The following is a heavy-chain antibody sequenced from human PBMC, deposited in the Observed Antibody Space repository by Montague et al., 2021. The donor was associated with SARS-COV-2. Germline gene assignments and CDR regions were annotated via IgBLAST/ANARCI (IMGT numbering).Heavy chain of an antibody. D-gene: IGHD3-16*01. CDR2: PLFKKNWNY. CDR3: SRIAFAVIPH. Sequence: CAISGDSVAKHRPRSEEHTPEPPSPKDFVCSPLFKKNWNYDYAASVAGRVTVNPDTSKNQVSLELRSVTPEDTAVYYCSRIAFAVIPHWGQGTLVTVSS. CDR1: GDSVAKHRPR. V-gene: IGHV6-1*01. J-gene: IGHJ4*02.